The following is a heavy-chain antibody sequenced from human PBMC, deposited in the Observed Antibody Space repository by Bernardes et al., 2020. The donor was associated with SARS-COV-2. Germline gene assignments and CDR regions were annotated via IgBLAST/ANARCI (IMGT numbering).Heavy chain of an antibody. CDR3: AKDLEDYGDYVGAFDL. Sequence: GGSLRLSCTASGFTFGTFGMHWVRQAPGKGLEWVSMISYDGSYEHYADSVKGRFSTPRAKSKNTVILQMNSLRAEDTSVYYCAKDLEDYGDYVGAFDLWGQGAMGTVSP. CDR1: GFTFGTFG. D-gene: IGHD4-17*01. J-gene: IGHJ3*01. CDR2: ISYDGSYE. V-gene: IGHV3-30*18.